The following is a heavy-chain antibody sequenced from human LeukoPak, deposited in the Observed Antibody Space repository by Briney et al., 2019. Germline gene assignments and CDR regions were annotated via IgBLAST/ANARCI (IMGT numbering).Heavy chain of an antibody. J-gene: IGHJ6*02. CDR1: GFTFSSYG. CDR2: ISYDGSNK. D-gene: IGHD3-10*01. Sequence: PGGSLRLSCAASGFTFSSYGMHWVRQAPGKGLEWVAVISYDGSNKYYADSVKGRFTISRDNSKNTLYLQMNSLRAEDTAVYYCARALDLLWFGESGYGMDVWGQGTTVTVSS. V-gene: IGHV3-30*03. CDR3: ARALDLLWFGESGYGMDV.